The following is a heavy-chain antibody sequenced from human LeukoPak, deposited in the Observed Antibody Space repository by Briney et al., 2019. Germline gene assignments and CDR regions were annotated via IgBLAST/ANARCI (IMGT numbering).Heavy chain of an antibody. J-gene: IGHJ4*02. CDR3: AKAGYGSGSSSFDQ. CDR1: GFTFSDYW. D-gene: IGHD3-10*01. V-gene: IGHV3-7*01. Sequence: GGSLRLSCAASGFTFSDYWMSWIRQAPGKGLEWVANIKQDGSEKYYVDSVKGRFTISRDNAKNSLHLQMNTLRAEDTAVYYCAKAGYGSGSSSFDQWGQGTLVTVSS. CDR2: IKQDGSEK.